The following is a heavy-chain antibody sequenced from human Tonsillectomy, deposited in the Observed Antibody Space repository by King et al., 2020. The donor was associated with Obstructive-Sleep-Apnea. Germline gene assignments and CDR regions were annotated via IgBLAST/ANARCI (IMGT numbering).Heavy chain of an antibody. CDR1: GFTLSTCG. Sequence: VQLVESGGGVVQPGRSLRLSCAASGFTLSTCGMHWVRQAPGKGLDWVAVIWYDGSDNYADSVKGRFTISKDNSKNTLYLQMNSLRAEDTAVHYCARDSVTEGGFDYWGRGTLVTVSS. V-gene: IGHV3-33*01. D-gene: IGHD3-16*01. CDR3: ARDSVTEGGFDY. CDR2: IWYDGSD. J-gene: IGHJ4*02.